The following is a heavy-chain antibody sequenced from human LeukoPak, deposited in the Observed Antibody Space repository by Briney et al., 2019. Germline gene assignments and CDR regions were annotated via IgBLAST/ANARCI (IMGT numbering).Heavy chain of an antibody. CDR1: GFTVSSNY. D-gene: IGHD3-22*01. CDR2: IYSGGST. CDR3: ARVRNYDSSGYYYVGYFDY. Sequence: GGSLRLSCAASGFTVSSNYMSWVRQAPGKGLEWVSVIYSGGSTYYADSVEGRFTISRDNSKNTLYLQMNSLRAEDTAVYYCARVRNYDSSGYYYVGYFDYWGQGTLVTVSS. J-gene: IGHJ4*02. V-gene: IGHV3-53*01.